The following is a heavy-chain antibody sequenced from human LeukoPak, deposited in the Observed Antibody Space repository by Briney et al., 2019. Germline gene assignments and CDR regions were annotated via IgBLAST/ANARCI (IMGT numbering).Heavy chain of an antibody. CDR3: VKGDTAHYDILTGNDD. CDR1: GFTFRSYW. V-gene: IGHV3-74*01. CDR2: IDRDGTST. Sequence: GGSLRLSCAASGFTFRSYWMHWVRQVPGKGLVWVSRIDRDGTSTTYADSVKGRFTISRDNAKNTVYLQMKSLRVEDTAVYYCVKGDTAHYDILTGNDDWGQGTLVTVSS. D-gene: IGHD3-9*01. J-gene: IGHJ4*02.